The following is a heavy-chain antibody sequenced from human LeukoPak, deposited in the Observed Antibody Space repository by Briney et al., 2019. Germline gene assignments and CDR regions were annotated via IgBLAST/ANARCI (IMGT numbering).Heavy chain of an antibody. Sequence: GASVKVSCKASGYTFTSYDVHGVRQATGQGLEGMGWIDPNSGSTDYAQTIQGRVTMTRDTSISTADMELSRLRSDDTAVYYCARSHGPSLRLGVLSFFDYWGQGTLVTVSS. D-gene: IGHD3-16*02. CDR3: ARSHGPSLRLGVLSFFDY. CDR1: GYTFTSYD. J-gene: IGHJ4*02. V-gene: IGHV1-2*02. CDR2: IDPNSGST.